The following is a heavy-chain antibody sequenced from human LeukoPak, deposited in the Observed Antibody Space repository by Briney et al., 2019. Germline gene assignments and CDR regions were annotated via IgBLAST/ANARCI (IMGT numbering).Heavy chain of an antibody. CDR2: ISYSGST. CDR1: GASITSYY. D-gene: IGHD3-9*01. V-gene: IGHV4-59*12. Sequence: SETLSLTCTVSGASITSYYWSWIRQPPGKGLEWIGYISYSGSTNYNPSLKSRLTISLDTSKNQFSLQLNSVTPEDTAMYYCARVYYDILTGYYNVIDCWGQGTLVTVSS. J-gene: IGHJ4*02. CDR3: ARVYYDILTGYYNVIDC.